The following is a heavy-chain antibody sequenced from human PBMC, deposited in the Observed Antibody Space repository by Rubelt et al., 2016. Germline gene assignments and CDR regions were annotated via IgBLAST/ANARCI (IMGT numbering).Heavy chain of an antibody. J-gene: IGHJ3*02. CDR2: IYYSGST. D-gene: IGHD6-13*01. Sequence: QVQLQESGPGLVKPSETLSLTCTVSGGSISSSSYYWGWIRQPPGKGLEWIGSIYYSGSTYYNPSLKSGVTMSVDTSKNQFSLKLSSVAGADTAVYYCARHDRAAAGTVSAFDIWGQGTMVTVSS. CDR3: ARHDRAAAGTVSAFDI. CDR1: GGSISSSSYY. V-gene: IGHV4-39*01.